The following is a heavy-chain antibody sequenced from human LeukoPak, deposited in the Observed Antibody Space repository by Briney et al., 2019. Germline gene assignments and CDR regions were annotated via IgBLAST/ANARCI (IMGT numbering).Heavy chain of an antibody. D-gene: IGHD6-19*01. Sequence: PGGSLRLSCAASGFTFSSYWMHWDRQAPGKGLVWVSRINGDGSTTTYAGSVKGRFTISRDNAKNTLYLQMNSLRAEDTAVYYCARAVAGTNALDIWGQGTLVTVSS. CDR1: GFTFSSYW. CDR3: ARAVAGTNALDI. CDR2: INGDGSTT. V-gene: IGHV3-74*01. J-gene: IGHJ3*02.